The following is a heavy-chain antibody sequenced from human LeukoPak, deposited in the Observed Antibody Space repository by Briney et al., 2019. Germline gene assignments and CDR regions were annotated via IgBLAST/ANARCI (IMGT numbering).Heavy chain of an antibody. CDR3: ARDLGTTYYYDTSGYPRRTDAFDI. Sequence: PSETLSLTCTVSGGSLNNNYWSWIRQLAGKGLEWVGRISSSGSTSYSPSLKSRVDMSVDTSKNQFSLKLSSVTAADTAVYHCARDLGTTYYYDTSGYPRRTDAFDIWGQGTMVTVSS. J-gene: IGHJ3*02. CDR1: GGSLNNNY. D-gene: IGHD3-22*01. CDR2: ISSSGST. V-gene: IGHV4-4*07.